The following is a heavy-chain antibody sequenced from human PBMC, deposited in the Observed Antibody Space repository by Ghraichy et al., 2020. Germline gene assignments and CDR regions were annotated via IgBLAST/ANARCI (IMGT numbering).Heavy chain of an antibody. Sequence: SETLSLTCTVSGYSISSGYYWGWIRQPPGKGPEWIANIYHSGSTYYNLSLKSRVTISVDTSKNQFSLKLSSVTAADTAVYYCAREGSGNSFDFWGQGTLVTVSS. D-gene: IGHD6-19*01. CDR2: IYHSGST. CDR3: AREGSGNSFDF. J-gene: IGHJ4*02. V-gene: IGHV4-38-2*02. CDR1: GYSISSGYY.